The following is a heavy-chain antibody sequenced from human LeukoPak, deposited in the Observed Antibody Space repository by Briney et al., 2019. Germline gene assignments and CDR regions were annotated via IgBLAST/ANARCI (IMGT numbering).Heavy chain of an antibody. V-gene: IGHV3-30-3*01. CDR3: AREMVHHSSSWPYFDY. CDR1: GFTSSSYA. Sequence: GGSLRLSCAASGFTSSSYAMHWVRQAPGKGLEWVAVISYDGSNKYYADSVKGRFTISRDNSKNTLYLQMNSLRAEDTAVYYCAREMVHHSSSWPYFDYWGQGTLVTVSS. CDR2: ISYDGSNK. D-gene: IGHD6-13*01. J-gene: IGHJ4*02.